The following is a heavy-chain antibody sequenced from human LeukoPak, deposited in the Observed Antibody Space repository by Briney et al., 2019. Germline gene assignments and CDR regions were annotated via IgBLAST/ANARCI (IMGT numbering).Heavy chain of an antibody. CDR2: MNPNSGNT. CDR1: GYTLTSYD. CDR3: ARWGPDWNDY. D-gene: IGHD1-1*01. V-gene: IGHV1-8*03. J-gene: IGHJ4*02. Sequence: GASVKISCKASGYTLTSYDINWVRQATGQGLEWMGWMNPNSGNTGYAQKFQGRVTITRNTSISTAYMELSSLRSEDTAVYYCARWGPDWNDYWGQGTLVTVSS.